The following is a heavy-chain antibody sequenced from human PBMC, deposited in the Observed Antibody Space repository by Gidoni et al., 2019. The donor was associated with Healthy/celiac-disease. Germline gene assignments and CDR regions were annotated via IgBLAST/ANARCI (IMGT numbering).Heavy chain of an antibody. CDR2: ISYDGSNK. J-gene: IGHJ4*02. D-gene: IGHD3-10*01. V-gene: IGHV3-30*18. CDR1: GFTFSSYG. Sequence: QVQLVESGGGVVQPGRSLRLSCAASGFTFSSYGMHWVRQAPGKGLEWVAVISYDGSNKYYADSVKGRFTISRDNSKNTLYLQMNSLRAEDTAVYYCAKWLGLIDYWGQGTLVTVSS. CDR3: AKWLGLIDY.